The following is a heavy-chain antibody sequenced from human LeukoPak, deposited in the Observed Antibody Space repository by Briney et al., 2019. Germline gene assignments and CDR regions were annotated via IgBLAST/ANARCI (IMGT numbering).Heavy chain of an antibody. J-gene: IGHJ3*02. V-gene: IGHV3-21*01. CDR3: ARDLSRGKPHAFDI. D-gene: IGHD1-14*01. Sequence: GGSLRLSXAASVFTFSSYSMNWVRQAPGKGLEWVSSISSSSRYIYDADLVKGRFTISRDNAKKSLYLQMNGLRAEDTAVYYCARDLSRGKPHAFDIWGQGTMVTVSS. CDR2: ISSSSRYI. CDR1: VFTFSSYS.